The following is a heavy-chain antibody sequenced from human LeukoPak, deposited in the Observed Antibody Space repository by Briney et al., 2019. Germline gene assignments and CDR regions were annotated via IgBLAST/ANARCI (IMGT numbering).Heavy chain of an antibody. D-gene: IGHD3-22*01. J-gene: IGHJ4*02. CDR1: GGSISSYY. V-gene: IGHV4-59*08. CDR2: IYYSGST. CDR3: ARHAYYYDSSGSFDY. Sequence: SETLSLTCTVSGGSISSYYWSWIRQPPGKGLEWIGYIYYSGSTNYNPSLKSRVTISVDTSKNQFSLKLSSVTAADTAVYYCARHAYYYDSSGSFDYWGQGTLVTVSS.